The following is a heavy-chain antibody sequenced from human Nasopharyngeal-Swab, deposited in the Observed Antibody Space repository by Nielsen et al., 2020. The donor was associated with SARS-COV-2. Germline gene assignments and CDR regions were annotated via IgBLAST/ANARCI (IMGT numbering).Heavy chain of an antibody. D-gene: IGHD2-21*02. CDR3: TTDLAYCGGDCYSPYYYGMDV. CDR2: IKSKTDGGTT. J-gene: IGHJ6*02. V-gene: IGHV3-15*01. Sequence: VRQAPGKGLEWVGRIKSKTDGGTTDYAAPVKGRFTISRDDSKNTLYLQMNSLKTEDTAVYYGTTDLAYCGGDCYSPYYYGMDVWGQGTTVTVSS.